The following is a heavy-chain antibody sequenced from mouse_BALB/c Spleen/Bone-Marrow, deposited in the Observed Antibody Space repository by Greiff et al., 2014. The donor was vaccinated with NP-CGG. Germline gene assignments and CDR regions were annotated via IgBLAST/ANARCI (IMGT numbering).Heavy chain of an antibody. CDR2: FDPTNGNP. V-gene: IGHV14-3*02. CDR3: ASYDGFRFAY. D-gene: IGHD2-3*01. Sequence: EVMLVESGAKLVKPGTSVKLSCTASGFNIKDTHLHWVQQRPEQGLEWIGRFDPTNGNPNYDPKFQGKATLTADTSSNTAYLQLSSLTSEDTAVYYCASYDGFRFAYWGQGTLVTVSA. CDR1: GFNIKDTH. J-gene: IGHJ3*01.